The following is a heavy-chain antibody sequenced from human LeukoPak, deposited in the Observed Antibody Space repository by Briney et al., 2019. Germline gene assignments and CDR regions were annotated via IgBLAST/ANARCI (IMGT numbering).Heavy chain of an antibody. CDR2: IYPGDSDT. Sequence: GEALKISCKGSGYSFTSYWIGWVRQMPGKGLEWMGIIYPGDSDTRYSPSFQGQVTISADKSISTASLQWRSLKASDTAMYYCARRYHDILTGYSKYYFDYWGQGTLVTVSS. CDR3: ARRYHDILTGYSKYYFDY. J-gene: IGHJ4*02. D-gene: IGHD3-9*01. V-gene: IGHV5-51*01. CDR1: GYSFTSYW.